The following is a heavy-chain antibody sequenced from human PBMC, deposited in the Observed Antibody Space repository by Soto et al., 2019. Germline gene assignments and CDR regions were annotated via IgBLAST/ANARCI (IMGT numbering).Heavy chain of an antibody. V-gene: IGHV3-7*04. CDR2: IKQDGSEK. CDR1: GFTFSSYW. D-gene: IGHD3-16*01. J-gene: IGHJ6*02. Sequence: EVQLVESGGGLVQPGGSLRLSCAASGFTFSSYWMSWVRQAPGKGLEWVANIKQDGSEKYYVDSVKGRFTISRDNAKNSLYLQMNSRRAEDTAVYYCAREGFRSVMSYYGMDVWGQGTTVTVSS. CDR3: AREGFRSVMSYYGMDV.